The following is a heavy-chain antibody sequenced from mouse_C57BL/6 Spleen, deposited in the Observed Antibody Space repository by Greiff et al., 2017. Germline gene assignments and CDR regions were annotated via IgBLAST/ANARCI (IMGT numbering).Heavy chain of an antibody. J-gene: IGHJ2*01. CDR1: GYTFTDYE. V-gene: IGHV1-15*01. CDR3: TRYYYGSDYFDD. Sequence: QVQLQQSGAELVRPGASVTLSCKASGYTFTDYEMHWVKQTPVHGLEWIGAIDPETGGTAYNQKFKGKAILTADKSSSTAYMELRSLTSEDSAVYYCTRYYYGSDYFDDWGQGTTLTVSS. CDR2: IDPETGGT. D-gene: IGHD1-1*01.